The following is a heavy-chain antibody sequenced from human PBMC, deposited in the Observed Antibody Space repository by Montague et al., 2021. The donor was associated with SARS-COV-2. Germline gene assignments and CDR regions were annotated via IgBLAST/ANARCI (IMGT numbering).Heavy chain of an antibody. CDR1: GGSSIGFY. CDR2: LNHNGNP. J-gene: IGHJ4*02. Sequence: SETLSLTCTVAGGSSIGFYWNWVRQPPGRGLEWIGELNHNGNPQYTPPPKSRVTMSSDTSRVHFSLGLTPVTAADTAIYYCARRLYSFGAGTYRDWGQGTLVAVSS. D-gene: IGHD2-21*01. CDR3: ARRLYSFGAGTYRD. V-gene: IGHV4-34*01.